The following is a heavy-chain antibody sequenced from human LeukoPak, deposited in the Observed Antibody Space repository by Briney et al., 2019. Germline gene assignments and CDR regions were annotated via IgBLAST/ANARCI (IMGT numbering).Heavy chain of an antibody. V-gene: IGHV4-38-2*02. Sequence: SETLSLTCSVSGYSISSDYYWGWLRQPPGKGLEWIAVIDHSGSSHYNPSLKSRVAMSVDTSKNQFSLRLNSVTAADTAVYFCARDGPSRPFTIWGQGTLVTVSS. D-gene: IGHD5-24*01. CDR3: ARDGPSRPFTI. CDR2: IDHSGSS. J-gene: IGHJ4*02. CDR1: GYSISSDYY.